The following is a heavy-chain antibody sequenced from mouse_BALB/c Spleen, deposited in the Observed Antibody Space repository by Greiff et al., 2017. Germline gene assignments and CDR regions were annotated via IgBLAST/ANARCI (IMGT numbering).Heavy chain of an antibody. J-gene: IGHJ4*01. CDR3: ARSSRLRDYAMDY. CDR2: ISYSGST. CDR1: GYSITSDYA. D-gene: IGHD1-2*01. V-gene: IGHV3-2*02. Sequence: EVQLQQSGPGLVKPSQSLSLTCTVTGYSITSDYAWNWIRQFPGNKLEWMGYISYSGSTSYNPSLKSRISITRDTSKNQFFLQLNSVTTEDTATYYCARSSRLRDYAMDYWGQGTSVTVSS.